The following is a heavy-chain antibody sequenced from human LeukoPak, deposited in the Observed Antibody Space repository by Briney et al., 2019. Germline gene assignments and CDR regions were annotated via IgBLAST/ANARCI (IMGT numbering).Heavy chain of an antibody. CDR1: GFTFSSFG. J-gene: IGHJ4*02. V-gene: IGHV3-30*03. CDR2: LSFDGTTK. CDR3: ARGPLYTEYYFDY. D-gene: IGHD2-15*01. Sequence: GGSLRLSCAASGFTFSSFGMHWVRQAPGKGLEWVAVLSFDGTTKYYTDSVKGRFTISRDNSKNTLYLQMNSLRPEDTAVYYCARGPLYTEYYFDYWGQGTLVTVSS.